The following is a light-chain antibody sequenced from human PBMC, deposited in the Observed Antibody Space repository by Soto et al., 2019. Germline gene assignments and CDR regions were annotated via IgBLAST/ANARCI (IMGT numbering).Light chain of an antibody. Sequence: EIVWTQSPGTLSLSPGDRATLSCRASQSVSTNYLAWYQQKLRQAPRLLIYGASSRATGIPDRFSGNGSGTDFTLTLSRLEPEDFAVYECNQYGSTPFTFGPGTKVYI. CDR3: NQYGSTPFT. J-gene: IGKJ3*01. CDR1: QSVSTNY. V-gene: IGKV3-20*01. CDR2: GAS.